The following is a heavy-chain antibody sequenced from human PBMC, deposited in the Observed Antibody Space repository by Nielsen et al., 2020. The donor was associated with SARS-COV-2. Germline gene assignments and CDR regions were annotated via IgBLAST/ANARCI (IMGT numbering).Heavy chain of an antibody. CDR1: GFTFSSYS. Sequence: GESLKISCAASGFTFSSYSMNWVRQAPGKGLEWVSSISSSSSYIYYADSVKGRFTISRDNAKNSLYLQMNSLRAEDTAVYYCARENYGSGSYIAWGQGTLVTVSS. CDR3: ARENYGSGSYIA. D-gene: IGHD3-10*01. V-gene: IGHV3-21*01. J-gene: IGHJ4*02. CDR2: ISSSSSYI.